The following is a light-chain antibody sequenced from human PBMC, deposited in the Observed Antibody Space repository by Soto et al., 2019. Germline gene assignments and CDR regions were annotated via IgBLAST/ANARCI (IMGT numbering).Light chain of an antibody. CDR2: DAS. CDR3: QHRSNWPPT. Sequence: EIVLTQSPATLSLSPGERATLSCRASHSVSSYLGWYQQKPGQAPRLLIYDASNRATGIPARFSGSGSGTDFTLTISSLEPEDFAVYYCQHRSNWPPTFGQGTRLEIK. CDR1: HSVSSY. V-gene: IGKV3-11*01. J-gene: IGKJ5*01.